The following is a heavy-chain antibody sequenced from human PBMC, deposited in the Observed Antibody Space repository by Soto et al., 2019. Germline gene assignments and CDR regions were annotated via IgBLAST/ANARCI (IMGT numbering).Heavy chain of an antibody. D-gene: IGHD6-13*01. J-gene: IGHJ4*02. CDR3: ARGASSLPGFH. CDR1: GYTFTSYG. V-gene: IGHV1-18*01. Sequence: QVQLVQSGAEVKKPGASVKVSCKASGYTFTSYGISWVRQAPGQGLEWVGWISAYNGDTEYAQEFQGRVTITTETSTSTAYMEMRSLRSDYTAVYYCARGASSLPGFHWGQGTLFTVSS. CDR2: ISAYNGDT.